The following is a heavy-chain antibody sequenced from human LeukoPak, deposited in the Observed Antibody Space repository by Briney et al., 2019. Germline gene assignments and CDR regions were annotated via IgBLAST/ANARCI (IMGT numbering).Heavy chain of an antibody. CDR1: GYTFTSYG. V-gene: IGHV1-18*01. CDR3: ARDVKGSGWSPVPDY. CDR2: ISAYNCNT. J-gene: IGHJ4*02. Sequence: ASVKVSCKASGYTFTSYGISWVRQAPGQGLEWMGWISAYNCNTNYAQKLQGRVTMTTDTSTSTAYMELRSLRSDDTAVYYCARDVKGSGWSPVPDYWGQGTLVTVSS. D-gene: IGHD6-19*01.